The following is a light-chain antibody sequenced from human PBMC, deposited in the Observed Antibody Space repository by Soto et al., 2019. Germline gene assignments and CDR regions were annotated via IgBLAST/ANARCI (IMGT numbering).Light chain of an antibody. CDR1: SSDVGAYDY. CDR2: EIN. V-gene: IGLV2-8*01. J-gene: IGLJ3*02. Sequence: QSALTQPPSASGSPGQSVTISCTGTSSDVGAYDYVSWYQQHPGKAPKLMIYEINKRPSGVPDRFSGSKSGNTASLTVSGLQAEDEADYYCSLYISDNTWLFGGGTQLTVL. CDR3: SLYISDNTWL.